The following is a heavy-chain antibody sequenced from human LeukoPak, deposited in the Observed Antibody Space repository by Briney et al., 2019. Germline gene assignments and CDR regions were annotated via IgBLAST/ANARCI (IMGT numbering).Heavy chain of an antibody. V-gene: IGHV3-66*01. CDR3: ARVFFYDYVWGSYRPTTGYYFDY. Sequence: PGGSLRLSCAASGFTVSSNYMSWVRQAPGKGLEWVSVIYSGGSTYYADSVKGRFTISRDNSKNTLYLQMNSLRAEDTAVYYCARVFFYDYVWGSYRPTTGYYFDYWGQGTLVTVSS. CDR1: GFTVSSNY. CDR2: IYSGGST. J-gene: IGHJ4*02. D-gene: IGHD3-16*02.